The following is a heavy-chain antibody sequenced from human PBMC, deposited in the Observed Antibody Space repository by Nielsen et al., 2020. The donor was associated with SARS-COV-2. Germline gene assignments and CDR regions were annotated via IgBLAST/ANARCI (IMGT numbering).Heavy chain of an antibody. Sequence: ASVKVSCKASGYTFTGYYMHWVRQAPGQGLEWMGWINPNSGGTNYAQKFQGWATMTRDTSISTAYMELSRLRSDDTAVYYCARDRWEDSSGWGDLDYWGQGTLVTVSS. V-gene: IGHV1-2*04. CDR2: INPNSGGT. CDR3: ARDRWEDSSGWGDLDY. CDR1: GYTFTGYY. J-gene: IGHJ4*02. D-gene: IGHD6-19*01.